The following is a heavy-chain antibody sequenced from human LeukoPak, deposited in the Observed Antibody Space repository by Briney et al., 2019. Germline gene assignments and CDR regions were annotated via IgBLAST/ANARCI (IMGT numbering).Heavy chain of an antibody. CDR1: GFTFSSYA. V-gene: IGHV3-23*01. CDR2: INGSGGST. J-gene: IGHJ5*02. Sequence: PGGSLRLSCAASGFTFSSYAMSWVRQAPGKGLEWVSAINGSGGSTYYADSVKGRFTISRDNSKNTLYLQMNSLRAEDTAVYYSAREESHHTDSSSWLNWFDPWGQGTLVTVSS. CDR3: AREESHHTDSSSWLNWFDP. D-gene: IGHD6-13*01.